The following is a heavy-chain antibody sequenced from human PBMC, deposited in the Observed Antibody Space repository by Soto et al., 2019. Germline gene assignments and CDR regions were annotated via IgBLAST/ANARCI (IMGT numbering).Heavy chain of an antibody. V-gene: IGHV4-4*07. J-gene: IGHJ6*02. CDR3: ARVVHRGVIITFGMDV. D-gene: IGHD3-10*01. CDR1: GGSISSYY. Sequence: LSLTCTVSGGSISSYYWSWIRQPAGKGLEWIGRIYTSGSTNYNPSLKSRVTMSVDTSKNQFSLKLSSVTAADTAVYYCARVVHRGVIITFGMDVWGQGTTVTVSS. CDR2: IYTSGST.